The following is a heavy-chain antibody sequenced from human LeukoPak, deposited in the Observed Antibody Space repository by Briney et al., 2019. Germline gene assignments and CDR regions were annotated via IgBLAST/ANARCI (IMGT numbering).Heavy chain of an antibody. CDR2: IYTSGST. J-gene: IGHJ3*02. CDR1: GGSISSGSYY. V-gene: IGHV4-61*02. D-gene: IGHD3-22*01. Sequence: PSETLSLTCTVSGGSISSGSYYWSWIRQPAGKGLEWIGRIYTSGSTNYNPSLRSRVTISVDTSKNQFSLKLSSVTAADTAVYYCARVRSYYYDSSGYYYVAEGAFDIWGQGTMVTVSS. CDR3: ARVRSYYYDSSGYYYVAEGAFDI.